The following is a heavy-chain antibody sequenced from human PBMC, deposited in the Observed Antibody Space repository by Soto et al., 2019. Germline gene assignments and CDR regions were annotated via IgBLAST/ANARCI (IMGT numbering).Heavy chain of an antibody. D-gene: IGHD3-10*01. Sequence: EVQLLESGGGLVQPGGSLRLSCAASGFTFSSYAMSWVRQAPGKGLEWVSAISGSGGSTYYADSVKGRFTISRVNSKNTLYLQMNNLRAEDAAVYYCAKVGRFGELYHYGMDVWGQGTTVTVSS. CDR2: ISGSGGST. CDR1: GFTFSSYA. V-gene: IGHV3-23*01. J-gene: IGHJ6*02. CDR3: AKVGRFGELYHYGMDV.